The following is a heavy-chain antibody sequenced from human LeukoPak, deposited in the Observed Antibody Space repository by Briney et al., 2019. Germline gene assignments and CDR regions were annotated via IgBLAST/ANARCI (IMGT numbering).Heavy chain of an antibody. CDR1: GFTFSSYS. Sequence: PGGSLRLSCAASGFTFSSYSMNWVRQAPGKGLEWVSYISSSSSTIYYADSVKGRFTISRDNAKNSLYLQMNSLRAEDTAVYYCAMVGRGLLRYFDWLSRRVEDYYYMDVWGKGTTVTVSS. CDR3: AMVGRGLLRYFDWLSRRVEDYYYMDV. V-gene: IGHV3-48*01. CDR2: ISSSSSTI. J-gene: IGHJ6*03. D-gene: IGHD3-9*01.